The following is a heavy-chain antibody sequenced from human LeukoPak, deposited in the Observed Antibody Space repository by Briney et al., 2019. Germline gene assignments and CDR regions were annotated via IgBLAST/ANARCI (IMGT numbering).Heavy chain of an antibody. CDR3: ARVSYYYDSSGYYLDAFDI. CDR1: GFTFDDYG. V-gene: IGHV3-20*04. Sequence: GGSLRLSCAASGFTFDDYGMSWVRQAPGKGLEWVSGINWNGGSTGYADSVKGRFTISRDNAKNSLYLRMNSLRAEDTALYYCARVSYYYDSSGYYLDAFDIWGQGTMVTVSS. CDR2: INWNGGST. D-gene: IGHD3-22*01. J-gene: IGHJ3*02.